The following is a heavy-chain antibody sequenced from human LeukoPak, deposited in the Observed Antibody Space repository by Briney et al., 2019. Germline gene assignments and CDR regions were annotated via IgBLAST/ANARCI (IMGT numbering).Heavy chain of an antibody. CDR1: GFTVSDYS. D-gene: IGHD6-13*01. CDR3: AKVFYPAAGTGRVDFPFDF. Sequence: GGSLRLSCAASGFTVSDYSMSWVRQAPGKGLEWVSAISGSGSYTDYADSVKDRFTISRDNSKNTLYLQMNSLRAEDTAVYYCAKVFYPAAGTGRVDFPFDFWGQGTLVTVSS. V-gene: IGHV3-23*01. CDR2: ISGSGSYT. J-gene: IGHJ4*02.